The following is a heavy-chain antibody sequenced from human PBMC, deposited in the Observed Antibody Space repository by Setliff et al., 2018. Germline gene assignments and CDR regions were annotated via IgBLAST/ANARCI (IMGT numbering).Heavy chain of an antibody. D-gene: IGHD6-6*01. CDR1: GFTFSSYA. CDR3: ARGSYSSSF. J-gene: IGHJ4*02. Sequence: RASVKVSCAVSGFTFSSYAMSWVRQAPGKGLEWVSGISTSGVSTYYADSVKGRFTLSRDNSKNTLYLQMNSLRAEDTAVYYCARGSYSSSFGGQGTLVTVSS. CDR2: ISTSGVST. V-gene: IGHV3-23*01.